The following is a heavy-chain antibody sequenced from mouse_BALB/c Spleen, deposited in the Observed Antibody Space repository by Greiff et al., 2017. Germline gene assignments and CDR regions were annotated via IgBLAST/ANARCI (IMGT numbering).Heavy chain of an antibody. Sequence: QVHVKQSGAELAKPGASVKMSCKASGYTFTSYWMHWVKQRPGQGLEWIGYINPSTGYTEYNQKFKDKATLTADKSSSTAYMQLSSLTSEDSAVYCCARGGGLDYWGQGTTLTVSS. D-gene: IGHD3-3*01. CDR3: ARGGGLDY. V-gene: IGHV1-7*01. J-gene: IGHJ2*01. CDR1: GYTFTSYW. CDR2: INPSTGYT.